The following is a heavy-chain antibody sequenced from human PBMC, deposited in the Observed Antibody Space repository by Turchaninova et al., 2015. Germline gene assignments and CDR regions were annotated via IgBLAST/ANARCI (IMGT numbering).Heavy chain of an antibody. CDR2: IDPRDSET. CDR1: GDTFSSSW. CDR3: AVTPNYYGSSGYF. D-gene: IGHD6-19*01. J-gene: IGHJ4*02. Sequence: EAQLVPSGAGVKEPGESPSVSWKAAGDTFSSSWISLVRQMPGKGLEWMGKIDPRDSETKYSPSFQGHVSISADKSISTAYLQWRSLKASDTAIYYCAVTPNYYGSSGYFWSQGTPVTVSS. V-gene: IGHV5-10-1*03.